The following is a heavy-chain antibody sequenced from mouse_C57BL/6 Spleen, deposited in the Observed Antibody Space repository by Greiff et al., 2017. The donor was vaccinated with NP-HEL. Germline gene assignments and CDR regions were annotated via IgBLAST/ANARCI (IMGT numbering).Heavy chain of an antibody. Sequence: QVHVKQSGAELAKPGASVKLSCKASGYTFTSYWMHWVKQRPGQGLEWIGYINPSSGYTKYNQKFKDKATLTADKSSSTAYMQLSSLTYEDSAVYYCARDYDGPWFAYWGQGTLVTVSA. D-gene: IGHD2-4*01. J-gene: IGHJ3*01. CDR1: GYTFTSYW. CDR2: INPSSGYT. CDR3: ARDYDGPWFAY. V-gene: IGHV1-7*01.